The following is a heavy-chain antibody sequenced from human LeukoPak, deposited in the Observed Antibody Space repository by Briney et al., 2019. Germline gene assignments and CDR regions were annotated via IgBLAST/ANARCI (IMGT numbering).Heavy chain of an antibody. D-gene: IGHD3-22*01. CDR3: ARGRTYYYDSSGYSYYYMDV. CDR2: IYYSGST. CDR1: GYSISSGYY. Sequence: SETLSLTCTVSGYSISSGYYWSWIRQPPGKGLEWIGYIYYSGSTNYNPSLKSRVTISVDTSKNQFSLKLSSVTAADTAVYYCARGRTYYYDSSGYSYYYMDVWGKGTTVTVSS. J-gene: IGHJ6*03. V-gene: IGHV4-61*01.